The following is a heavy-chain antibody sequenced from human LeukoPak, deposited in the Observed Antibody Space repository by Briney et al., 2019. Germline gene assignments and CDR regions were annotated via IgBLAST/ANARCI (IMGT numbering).Heavy chain of an antibody. CDR2: IYYSGST. D-gene: IGHD5-24*01. Sequence: SETLTLTCTVSGGSLTSYYWNWIRQPPGKGLEWIGCIYYSGSTNYNSSLKSRVTMSVDTSKNQISLNLSSVSAADTAVYYCARGDGSLFPLDYWGLGALLADSS. CDR3: ARGDGSLFPLDY. CDR1: GGSLTSYY. J-gene: IGHJ4*02. V-gene: IGHV4-59*01.